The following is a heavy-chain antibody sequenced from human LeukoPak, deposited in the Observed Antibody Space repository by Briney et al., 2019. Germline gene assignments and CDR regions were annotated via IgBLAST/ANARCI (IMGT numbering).Heavy chain of an antibody. CDR3: ARPGAYNWTYEGYFAY. J-gene: IGHJ4*02. Sequence: GESLKISCKGSGYNFTSYWIAWVRQMPGKSLEWMGIIYPGDSDTRYSPSFQGRVTISADKSISTAYLQWSSLKASDTAMYYCARPGAYNWTYEGYFAYGGQGTLATVSS. CDR2: IYPGDSDT. CDR1: GYNFTSYW. V-gene: IGHV5-51*01. D-gene: IGHD1-7*01.